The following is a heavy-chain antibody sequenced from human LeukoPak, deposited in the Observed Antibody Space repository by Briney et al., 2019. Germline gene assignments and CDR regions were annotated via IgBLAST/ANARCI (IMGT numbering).Heavy chain of an antibody. V-gene: IGHV4-4*02. D-gene: IGHD6-13*01. CDR2: VYHSGST. J-gene: IGHJ4*02. CDR1: GDSISTNHW. CDR3: ARDRGGDAAAGTLFDY. Sequence: SETLSLTCAVSGDSISTNHWWSWVRQPPGKGLEWIGEVYHSGSTNYNPSLKSRVTISVDKSKNLFSLKLTSVTAADTAMYYCARDRGGDAAAGTLFDYWGQGTLVTVSS.